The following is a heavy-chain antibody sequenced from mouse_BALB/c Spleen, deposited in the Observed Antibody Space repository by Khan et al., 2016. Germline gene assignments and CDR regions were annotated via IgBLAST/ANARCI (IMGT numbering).Heavy chain of an antibody. CDR2: IRSKSNNYAT. D-gene: IGHD2-4*01. Sequence: EVQLVESGGGLVQPKGSLKLSCAASGFTFNTYAMHWVCQAPGKGLEWVALIRSKSNNYATYYADTVKDRFTIARDYSQSMIYLQMNNLTTEDTAMYYCVREDYPYAIDYWGQGTSVTVSS. CDR1: GFTFNTYA. V-gene: IGHV10-3*03. CDR3: VREDYPYAIDY. J-gene: IGHJ4*01.